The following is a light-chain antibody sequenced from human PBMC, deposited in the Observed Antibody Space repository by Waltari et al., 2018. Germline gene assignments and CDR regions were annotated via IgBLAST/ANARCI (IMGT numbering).Light chain of an antibody. CDR3: MQSRLWPWT. J-gene: IGKJ1*01. CDR1: QSLVYTDGNTY. V-gene: IGKV2-30*01. CDR2: YVS. Sequence: DVVLAQSPLSLPVTLGQPASISCRSSQSLVYTDGNTYLNCFQQKPGQSPRRLISYVSNRDSWVPDRFSGSGSGTDFSLEISRVEAEDVGVYYCMQSRLWPWTLGQGTTVEIK.